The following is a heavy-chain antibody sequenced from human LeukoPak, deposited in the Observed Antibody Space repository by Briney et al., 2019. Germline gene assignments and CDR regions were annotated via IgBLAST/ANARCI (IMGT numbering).Heavy chain of an antibody. Sequence: PGGSLRLSCAASGFSFSNYGMNWVRQAPGKGLEWVSGISLSGDTTYYAPSVKGRSTTSRATSENTLFLQMDSLRADDTAVYFCARNRPAGYDYGWGFELQHWGQGTLVTVSS. CDR1: GFSFSNYG. V-gene: IGHV3-23*01. CDR2: ISLSGDTT. J-gene: IGHJ1*01. D-gene: IGHD4-17*01. CDR3: ARNRPAGYDYGWGFELQH.